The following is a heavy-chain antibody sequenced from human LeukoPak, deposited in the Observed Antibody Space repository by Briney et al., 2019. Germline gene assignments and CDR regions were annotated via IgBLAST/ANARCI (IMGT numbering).Heavy chain of an antibody. Sequence: PGGSLRLSRAAYGFTFNDYAMSWVRQAAGKGLEWVSGISDTGRRTFYADSVKGRFTISRDDSKKTVYLQMNTLRAEDTAIYFCARHDSFIPYWGQGTLVTVSS. CDR3: ARHDSFIPY. D-gene: IGHD3-16*02. CDR2: ISDTGRRT. CDR1: GFTFNDYA. V-gene: IGHV3-23*01. J-gene: IGHJ4*02.